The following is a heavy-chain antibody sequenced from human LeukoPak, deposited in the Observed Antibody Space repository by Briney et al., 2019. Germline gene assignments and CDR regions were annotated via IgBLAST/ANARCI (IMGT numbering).Heavy chain of an antibody. CDR1: GFTFSSYA. CDR3: ANAEGDSSGYYHGWFDP. D-gene: IGHD3-22*01. V-gene: IGHV3-30*18. J-gene: IGHJ5*02. CDR2: ISYDGSNK. Sequence: GGSLRLSCAASGFTFSSYAMSWVRQAPGKGLEWVAVISYDGSNKYYADSVKGRFTISRDNSKNTLYLQMNSLRAEDTAVYYCANAEGDSSGYYHGWFDPWGQGTLVTVSS.